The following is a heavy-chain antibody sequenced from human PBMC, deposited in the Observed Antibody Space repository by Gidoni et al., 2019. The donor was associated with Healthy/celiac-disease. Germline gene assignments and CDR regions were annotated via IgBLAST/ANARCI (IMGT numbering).Heavy chain of an antibody. Sequence: QVQLVQSGAEVKKPGASVKAACKVSGYTFTGYYMHGVRQAPGQGLEWVGWINPNGGGTNYAQEFQGWVTMTRDTSISTAYMELSRLGSDDTAVYYCARRDGDSGMDVWGQGTTVTVSS. CDR3: ARRDGDSGMDV. CDR1: GYTFTGYY. V-gene: IGHV1-2*04. D-gene: IGHD4-17*01. CDR2: INPNGGGT. J-gene: IGHJ6*02.